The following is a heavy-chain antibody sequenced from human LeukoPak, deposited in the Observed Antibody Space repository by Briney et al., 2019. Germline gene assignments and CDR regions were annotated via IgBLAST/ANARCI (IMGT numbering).Heavy chain of an antibody. CDR1: GYTFTSYY. J-gene: IGHJ3*02. D-gene: IGHD6-13*01. CDR2: INPSGGST. V-gene: IGHV1-46*01. CDR3: ARPAIAAAGKGAFDI. Sequence: GASVKVSCKASGYTFTSYYMHWVRQAPGQGLEWVGMINPSGGSTSYAQKFQGRGTITRDTSTSTVYMELSSLRSEDTAVHYCARPAIAAAGKGAFDIWGQGTMVTVSS.